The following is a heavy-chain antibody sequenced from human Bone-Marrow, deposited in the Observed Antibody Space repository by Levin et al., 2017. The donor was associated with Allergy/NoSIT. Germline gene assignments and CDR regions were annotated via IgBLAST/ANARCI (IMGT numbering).Heavy chain of an antibody. J-gene: IGHJ3*01. CDR2: TRDKVNSYTT. D-gene: IGHD2-15*01. CDR3: VRYCSGGSCYQDAFDV. Sequence: GESLKISCAVSGFTLSDHYMDWVRQAPGKGLEWVARTRDKVNSYTTEYAASVKGRFTVSRDGIENSLYLQMNSLKTEDSAVYYCVRYCSGGSCYQDAFDVLGQGTMVAVSP. V-gene: IGHV3-72*01. CDR1: GFTLSDHY.